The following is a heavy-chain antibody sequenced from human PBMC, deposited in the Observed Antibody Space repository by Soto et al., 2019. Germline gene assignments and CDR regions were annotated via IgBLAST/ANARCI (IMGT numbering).Heavy chain of an antibody. D-gene: IGHD3-22*01. CDR1: GGSISSGGYS. J-gene: IGHJ5*02. Sequence: PSETLSLTCAVSGGSISSGGYSWSWIRQPPGKGLEWIGYMYHGGTTNYNPSLKSRVTISVETSKNQFSMKVTSVTAADTAVYYCARSYYDATGFAVDPWGQGTLVTVSS. V-gene: IGHV4-61*08. CDR2: MYHGGTT. CDR3: ARSYYDATGFAVDP.